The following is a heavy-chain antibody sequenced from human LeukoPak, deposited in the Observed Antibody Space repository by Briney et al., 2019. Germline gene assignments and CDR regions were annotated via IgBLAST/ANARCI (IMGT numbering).Heavy chain of an antibody. Sequence: RTSETLSLTCTVSGGSISSYYWSWIRQPAGKGLEWIGRIYTSGSTNYNPSLKSRVTMSVDTSKNQFSLKLSSVTAADTAVNYCARDGRQYCGGDCYPAWGQGTLVTVSS. J-gene: IGHJ4*02. CDR3: ARDGRQYCGGDCYPA. CDR1: GGSISSYY. D-gene: IGHD2-21*01. V-gene: IGHV4-4*07. CDR2: IYTSGST.